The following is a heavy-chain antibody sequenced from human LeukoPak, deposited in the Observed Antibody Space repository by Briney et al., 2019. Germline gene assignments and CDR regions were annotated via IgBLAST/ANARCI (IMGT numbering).Heavy chain of an antibody. Sequence: PGGSLRLSCAASGFTFSSYAMHWVRQAPGKGLEWVAVISYDGSNKYYADSVKGRFTISRDNSKNTLYLQMNSLRAEDTAVYYCARDSADVRDYDILTGYETGFDYWGQGTLVTVSS. J-gene: IGHJ4*02. V-gene: IGHV3-30-3*01. CDR3: ARDSADVRDYDILTGYETGFDY. D-gene: IGHD3-9*01. CDR1: GFTFSSYA. CDR2: ISYDGSNK.